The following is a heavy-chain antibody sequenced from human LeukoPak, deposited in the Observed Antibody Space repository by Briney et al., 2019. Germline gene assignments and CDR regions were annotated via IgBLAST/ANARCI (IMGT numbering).Heavy chain of an antibody. CDR1: GGSISSYY. V-gene: IGHV4-34*01. D-gene: IGHD3-10*01. CDR2: INHSGST. J-gene: IGHJ6*03. CDR3: ARQPHGSGSYYSYYYMDV. Sequence: SETLSLTCTVSGGSISSYYWSWIRQPPGKGLEWIGEINHSGSTNYNPSLKSRVTISVDTSKNQFSLKLSSVTAADTAVYYCARQPHGSGSYYSYYYMDVWGKGTTVTISS.